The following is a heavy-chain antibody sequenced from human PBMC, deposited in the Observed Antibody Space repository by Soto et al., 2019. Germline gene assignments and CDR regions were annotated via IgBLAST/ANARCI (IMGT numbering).Heavy chain of an antibody. V-gene: IGHV1-24*01. CDR2: FDPEDGET. CDR1: GYTLTGLS. D-gene: IGHD4-17*01. J-gene: IGHJ6*02. Sequence: ASVKVSCKVSGYTLTGLSMPWVRQAPGKGLEWMGGFDPEDGETIYAQKFQGRVTMTEDTSTDTAYMELSSLRSEDTAVYYCATETTVTTLRSYYYGMDVWGQGTTVTVSS. CDR3: ATETTVTTLRSYYYGMDV.